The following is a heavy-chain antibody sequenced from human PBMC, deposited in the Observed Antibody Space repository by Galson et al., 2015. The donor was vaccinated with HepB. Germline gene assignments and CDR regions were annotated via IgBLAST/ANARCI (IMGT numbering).Heavy chain of an antibody. J-gene: IGHJ5*02. Sequence: SLRLSCAASGFTFSSYWMSWVRQAPGKGLEWVANIKQDGSEKYYVDSVKGRFTISRDNAKNSLYLQMNSLRAEDTAVYYCARVQGVRGVIINWFDPWGQGTLVTVSS. D-gene: IGHD3-10*01. CDR1: GFTFSSYW. CDR3: ARVQGVRGVIINWFDP. CDR2: IKQDGSEK. V-gene: IGHV3-7*03.